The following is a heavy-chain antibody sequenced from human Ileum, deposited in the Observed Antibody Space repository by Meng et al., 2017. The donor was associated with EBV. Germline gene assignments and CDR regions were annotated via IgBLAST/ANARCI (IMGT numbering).Heavy chain of an antibody. CDR1: GGSISVINW. V-gene: IGHV4-4*02. CDR3: AKNGEKYFEY. CDR2: MSDSGIT. Sequence: QVQLSGSGPGLVNPSGTLSLTCAVSGGSISVINWWSWVRQSPEKGLEWIGEMSDSGITHYNPSLKSRVTISADKSNNQFSLKLTSVTSADTAVYFCAKNGEKYFEYWGQGTLVTVSS. J-gene: IGHJ4*02.